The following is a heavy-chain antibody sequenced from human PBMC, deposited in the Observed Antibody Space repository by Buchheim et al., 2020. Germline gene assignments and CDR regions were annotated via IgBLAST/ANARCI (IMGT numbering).Heavy chain of an antibody. J-gene: IGHJ6*02. Sequence: QVQLVESGGGVVQPGRSLRLSCAASGFTFSSYGMHWVRQAPGKGLEWVAVISYDGSNKYYADSVKGRFTISRDNSKNTLYLQMNSLRAEGTAVDYCAKDLDEVVNLAYGMDVWGQGTT. CDR3: AKDLDEVVNLAYGMDV. CDR2: ISYDGSNK. D-gene: IGHD3-22*01. V-gene: IGHV3-30*18. CDR1: GFTFSSYG.